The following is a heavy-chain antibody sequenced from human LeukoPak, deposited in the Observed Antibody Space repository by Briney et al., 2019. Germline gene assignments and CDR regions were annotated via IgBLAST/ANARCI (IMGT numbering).Heavy chain of an antibody. CDR2: IYYSGST. V-gene: IGHV4-31*03. Sequence: SQTLSLTCTVSGGSISSGGYYWSWIRQHPGEGLEWIGYIYYSGSTYYNPSLKSRVTISVDTSKNQFSLKLSSVTAADTAVYYCAREDYGGNSDWGQGTLVTVSS. CDR1: GGSISSGGYY. J-gene: IGHJ4*02. D-gene: IGHD4-23*01. CDR3: AREDYGGNSD.